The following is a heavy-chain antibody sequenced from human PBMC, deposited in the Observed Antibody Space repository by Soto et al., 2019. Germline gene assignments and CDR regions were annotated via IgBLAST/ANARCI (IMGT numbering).Heavy chain of an antibody. Sequence: QVQLQESGPGLVKPSETLSLTCTVSGGSISSYYWSWIRQPPGKGLEWIGYIYYSGSTNYNPSLKCRVNKSVDPSKDQFSLKLRSVTAADTAVYYCARDKGDGYDSYYFDYCGQGTLVTVSS. CDR2: IYYSGST. V-gene: IGHV4-59*01. CDR3: ARDKGDGYDSYYFDY. D-gene: IGHD5-12*01. CDR1: GGSISSYY. J-gene: IGHJ4*02.